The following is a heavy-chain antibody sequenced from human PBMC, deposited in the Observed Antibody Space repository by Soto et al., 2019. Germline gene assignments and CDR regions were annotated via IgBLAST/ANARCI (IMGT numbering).Heavy chain of an antibody. V-gene: IGHV4-59*01. Sequence: QVQLQESGPGLVKPSETLSLTCTVSGGSISSYYWSWIRQPPGKGLEWIGYIYYSGSTNYNPSLKSRVTISVDTSKNQFSLKLSAVTAADTAVYYCARGEWGVEDYYDSSGYYYFDYWGQGTLVTVSS. CDR3: ARGEWGVEDYYDSSGYYYFDY. CDR1: GGSISSYY. D-gene: IGHD3-22*01. J-gene: IGHJ4*02. CDR2: IYYSGST.